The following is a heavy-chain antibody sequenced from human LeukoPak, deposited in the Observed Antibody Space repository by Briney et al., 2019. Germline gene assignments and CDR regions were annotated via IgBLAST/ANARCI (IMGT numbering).Heavy chain of an antibody. CDR2: IIPILGIA. D-gene: IGHD3-16*01. CDR1: GGTFSSYT. Sequence: GSSVKVSCKASGGTFSSYTISWVRQAPGQGLEWMGRIIPILGIANYAQKFQGRVTITADKSTSTAYMGLSSLRSEDTAVYYCARFGDERLAFDYWGQGTLVTVS. CDR3: ARFGDERLAFDY. V-gene: IGHV1-69*02. J-gene: IGHJ4*02.